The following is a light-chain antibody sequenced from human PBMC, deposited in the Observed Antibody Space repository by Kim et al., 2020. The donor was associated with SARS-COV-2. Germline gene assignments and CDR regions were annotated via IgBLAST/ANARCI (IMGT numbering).Light chain of an antibody. CDR3: SSYTSSSHVV. Sequence: GQSITVTCTGTSSVVGGYNYVSWYQQHPGKAPKLMIYDVSNRPSGVSNRFSGSKSGNTASLTISGLQAEDEADYYCSSYTSSSHVVFGGGTQLTVL. CDR2: DVS. CDR1: SSVVGGYNY. J-gene: IGLJ2*01. V-gene: IGLV2-14*03.